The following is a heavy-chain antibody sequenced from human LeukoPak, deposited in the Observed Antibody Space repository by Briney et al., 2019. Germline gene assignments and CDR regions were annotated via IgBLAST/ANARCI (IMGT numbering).Heavy chain of an antibody. CDR3: ARLPSYGDSFDY. J-gene: IGHJ4*02. V-gene: IGHV5-51*01. CDR1: RYSFTSYW. CDR2: IYPGDSDI. Sequence: GESLKISCKGSRYSFTSYWIGWVRQMPGKGLELMGIIYPGDSDIRYSPSFQAQVTISADKSISTAFLQWSSLRASDTAMYYCARLPSYGDSFDYWGQGTLVTVSS. D-gene: IGHD4-17*01.